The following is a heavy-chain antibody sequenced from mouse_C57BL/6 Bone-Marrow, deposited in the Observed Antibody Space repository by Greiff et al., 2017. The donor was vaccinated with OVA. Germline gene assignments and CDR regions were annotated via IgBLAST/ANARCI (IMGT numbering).Heavy chain of an antibody. CDR3: VCRLFLHYYAMDY. CDR2: IRSKSNNYAT. CDR1: GFSFNTYA. V-gene: IGHV10-1*01. Sequence: EVHLVESGGGLVQPKGSLKLSCAASGFSFNTYAMNWVRQAPGTGLEWVARIRSKSNNYATYYAVSVKDRFTISRDDSESMLYLQMNNLKTKDTAIYYCVCRLFLHYYAMDYWGQGTSVTVSS. J-gene: IGHJ4*01. D-gene: IGHD1-1*01.